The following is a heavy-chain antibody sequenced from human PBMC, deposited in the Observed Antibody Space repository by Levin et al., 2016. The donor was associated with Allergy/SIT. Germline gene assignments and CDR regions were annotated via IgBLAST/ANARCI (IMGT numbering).Heavy chain of an antibody. V-gene: IGHV1-58*01. Sequence: SVKVSCKASGFTFTSSAVQWVRQARGQRLEWIGWIVVGSGNTNYAQKFQERVTITRDMSTSTAYMELSSLRSEDTAVYYCAAPGRAAAGLIFDYWGQGTLVTVSS. J-gene: IGHJ4*02. CDR1: GFTFTSSA. D-gene: IGHD6-13*01. CDR3: AAPGRAAAGLIFDY. CDR2: IVVGSGNT.